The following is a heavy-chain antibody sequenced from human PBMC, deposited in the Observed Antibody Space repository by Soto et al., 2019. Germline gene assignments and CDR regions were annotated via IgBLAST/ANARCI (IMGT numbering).Heavy chain of an antibody. J-gene: IGHJ4*02. D-gene: IGHD6-19*01. CDR3: ARGVSGWYTFDL. Sequence: ASVKVSCKASGYTFTDYYVHWVRQAPGQGLGWMGWINPNSGVTNYAQKFQGWVTLTRDTSVSTAYMELNRLKSEDTAVFFCARGVSGWYTFDLWGQGTLVTVSS. CDR1: GYTFTDYY. CDR2: INPNSGVT. V-gene: IGHV1-2*04.